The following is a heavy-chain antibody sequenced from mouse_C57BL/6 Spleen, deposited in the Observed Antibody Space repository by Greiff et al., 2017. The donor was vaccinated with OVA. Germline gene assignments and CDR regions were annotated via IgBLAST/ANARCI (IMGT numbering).Heavy chain of an antibody. Sequence: QVQLQQPGAELVMPGASVKLSCKASGYTFTSYWMHWVKQRPGQGLEWIGEIDPSDSYTNYNQKFKGKSTLTVDKSSSTAYMQLSSLTSEDSAVDYDARGGTTLVATSDAIEGWGKGTSVTASS. CDR3: ARGGTTLVATSDAIEG. CDR1: GYTFTSYW. D-gene: IGHD1-1*01. CDR2: IDPSDSYT. J-gene: IGHJ4*01. V-gene: IGHV1-69*01.